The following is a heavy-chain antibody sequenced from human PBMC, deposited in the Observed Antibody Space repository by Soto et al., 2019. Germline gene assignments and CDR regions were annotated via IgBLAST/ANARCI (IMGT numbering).Heavy chain of an antibody. Sequence: SETLSLTCTVSGGSISSSSYYWGWIRQPPGKGLEWIGSIYYSGSTYYNPSLKRRVTISVDTSKNQFSLKLSSVTAADTAVYYCARPYSNYEWYYFDYWGQGTLVTVSS. CDR3: ARPYSNYEWYYFDY. D-gene: IGHD4-4*01. V-gene: IGHV4-39*01. J-gene: IGHJ4*02. CDR1: GGSISSSSYY. CDR2: IYYSGST.